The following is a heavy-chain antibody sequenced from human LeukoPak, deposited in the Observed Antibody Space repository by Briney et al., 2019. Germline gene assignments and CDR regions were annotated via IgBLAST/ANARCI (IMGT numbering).Heavy chain of an antibody. D-gene: IGHD2-2*01. J-gene: IGHJ6*02. CDR1: GFTFSTYA. CDR2: ISGSGSST. CDR3: AKLGGYCSSTACYTPPYYYYYGVDV. Sequence: EGSLRLSCVVSGFTFSTYAMSWVRQAPGKGLEWVSTISGSGSSTYYADSVTGRFTISRDNSKNTLYLQMNSLTAEDTAVYYCAKLGGYCSSTACYTPPYYYYYGVDVWGQGTTVPVSS. V-gene: IGHV3-23*01.